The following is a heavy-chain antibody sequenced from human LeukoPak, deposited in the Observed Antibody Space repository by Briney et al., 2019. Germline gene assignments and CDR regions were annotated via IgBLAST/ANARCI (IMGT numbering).Heavy chain of an antibody. CDR2: ISYSGTT. CDR1: GGSISSSNYF. J-gene: IGHJ4*02. Sequence: SETLSLTCTVSGGSISSSNYFWGWVRQPPGKGLEWIGTISYSGTTHDNPSLKSRVIISVDTSKKQFSLRLSSVTAADTAVYYCARGLLGPFAYWGQGTLVTVSS. CDR3: ARGLLGPFAY. V-gene: IGHV4-39*07.